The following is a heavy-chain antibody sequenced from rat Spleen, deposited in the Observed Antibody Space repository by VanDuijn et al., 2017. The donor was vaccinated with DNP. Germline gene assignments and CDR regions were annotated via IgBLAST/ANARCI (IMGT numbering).Heavy chain of an antibody. CDR1: EFTFSRSD. V-gene: IGHV5-25*01. CDR3: ARHVGHFDY. J-gene: IGHJ2*01. Sequence: EVQLVESGGGLVQPGRSLKLSCAASEFTFSRSDVAWVRQAPARGLEWVASISPSGGNIYYRDSVRGRFTISRDNAKSSLYLQMDSLRSEDTATYYCARHVGHFDYWGQGVMVTVSS. CDR2: ISPSGGNI. D-gene: IGHD1-12*01.